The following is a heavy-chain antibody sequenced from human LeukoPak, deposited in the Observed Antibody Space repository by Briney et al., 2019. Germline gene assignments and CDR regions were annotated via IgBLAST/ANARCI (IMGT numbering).Heavy chain of an antibody. V-gene: IGHV1-69*13. D-gene: IGHD6-13*01. CDR1: GGTFSSYA. Sequence: ASVKVSCKASGGTFSSYAISWVRQDPGQGLEWMGGIIPIFGTANYAQKFQGRVTITADESTSTAYMELSSLRSEDTAVYYCARGGIAAPTNAFDIWGQGTMVTVSS. CDR2: IIPIFGTA. J-gene: IGHJ3*02. CDR3: ARGGIAAPTNAFDI.